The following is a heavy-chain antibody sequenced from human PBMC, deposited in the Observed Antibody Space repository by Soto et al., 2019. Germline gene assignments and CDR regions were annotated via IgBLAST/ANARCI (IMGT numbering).Heavy chain of an antibody. CDR1: GGSFSGYY. J-gene: IGHJ4*02. Sequence: QVQIQQWGAGLLKPSETLSLTCGVYGGSFSGYYWSWIRQPPGKGLEWIGEIIHTGSTNYNPSLKSRVAISIDTSKKQFSLKLGSVTAADTAVYYCARTGQPPSDYWGQGALVTVSS. D-gene: IGHD2-2*01. CDR2: IIHTGST. CDR3: ARTGQPPSDY. V-gene: IGHV4-34*12.